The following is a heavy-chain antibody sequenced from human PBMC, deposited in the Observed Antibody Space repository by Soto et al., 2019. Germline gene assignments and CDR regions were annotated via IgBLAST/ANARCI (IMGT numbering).Heavy chain of an antibody. CDR2: ISAYDGNT. J-gene: IGHJ5*02. Sequence: QVQLVQSGVELKKPGASVKVSCNASGYTFTSYGITWVRQAPGQGLEWMGWISAYDGNTNYAQKFQGRVTMTTDTSTSTAYMELRSLRSDDTAVYYCAREWDYYDTSGSFTNWFDPWGQGTLVTVSS. CDR1: GYTFTSYG. CDR3: AREWDYYDTSGSFTNWFDP. V-gene: IGHV1-18*01. D-gene: IGHD3-22*01.